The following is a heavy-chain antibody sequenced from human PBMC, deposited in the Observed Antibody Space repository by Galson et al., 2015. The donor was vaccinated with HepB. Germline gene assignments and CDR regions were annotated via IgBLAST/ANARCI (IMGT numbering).Heavy chain of an antibody. D-gene: IGHD6-19*01. CDR1: GFTFSSYS. Sequence: SLRLSCAASGFTFSSYSMNWVRQAPGKGLEWVSSISSSSSYIYYADSVKGRFTISRDNAKNSLYLQMNSLRAEDTAVYYCARDEWLDLVYYYYGMDVWGQGTTVTVSS. CDR3: ARDEWLDLVYYYYGMDV. CDR2: ISSSSSYI. J-gene: IGHJ6*02. V-gene: IGHV3-21*01.